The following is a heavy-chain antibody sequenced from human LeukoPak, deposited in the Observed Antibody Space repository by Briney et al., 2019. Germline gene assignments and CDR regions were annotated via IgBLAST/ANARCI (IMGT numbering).Heavy chain of an antibody. J-gene: IGHJ4*02. CDR2: IKEDGSEK. CDR3: ARDSSGYQ. V-gene: IGHV3-7*01. Sequence: GGSLRLSCAASGFTFSTYWMSWVRQDPGKGLEWVANIKEDGSEKYYGDSVKGRFTISRDNAKNSLYLQMNSLRAEDTAVYYCARDSSGYQWGQGTLVTVSS. D-gene: IGHD3-22*01. CDR1: GFTFSTYW.